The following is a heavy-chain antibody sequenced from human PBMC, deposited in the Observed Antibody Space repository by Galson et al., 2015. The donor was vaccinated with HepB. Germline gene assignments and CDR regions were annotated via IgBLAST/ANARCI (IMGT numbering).Heavy chain of an antibody. CDR1: GFTSSNAG. CDR2: IKSKTDGGTT. CDR3: TTDPSRYSSGWEKSNWFDP. Sequence: LRLSGAASGFTSSNAGLLWSRQSPGNGPPWGGRIKSKTDGGTTDYAAPVKGRFTISRDDSKNTLYLQMNSLKTEDTAVYYCTTDPSRYSSGWEKSNWFDPWGQGTLVTVSS. J-gene: IGHJ5*02. D-gene: IGHD6-19*01. V-gene: IGHV3-15*01.